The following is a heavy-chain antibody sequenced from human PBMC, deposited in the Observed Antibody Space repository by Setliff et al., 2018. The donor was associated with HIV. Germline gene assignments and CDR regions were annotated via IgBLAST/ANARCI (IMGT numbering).Heavy chain of an antibody. V-gene: IGHV1-8*01. CDR1: GYTFTSRH. D-gene: IGHD6-13*01. CDR3: ARATGAADL. J-gene: IGHJ5*02. Sequence: ASVKVSCKSSGYTFTSRHINWVRQATGQGLEWLGWMDPSSAATGYAQKFQGRVTLTRDTSINTAYMELRSLRSDDTAVYYCARATGAADLWGQGTKVTVSS. CDR2: MDPSSAAT.